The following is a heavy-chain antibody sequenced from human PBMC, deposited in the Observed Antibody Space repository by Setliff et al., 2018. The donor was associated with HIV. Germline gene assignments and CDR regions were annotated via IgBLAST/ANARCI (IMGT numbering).Heavy chain of an antibody. CDR1: GFTFGDYA. CDR2: ISYDGSYK. CDR3: AKELAASGLGYFDS. Sequence: LRLSCAASGFTFGDYAIHWVRQAPGKGLEWVAVISYDGSYKNYADSVKGRFTISRDNSKNTVYLQMNSLRAEDTAEYYCAKELAASGLGYFDSWGRGILVTVSS. V-gene: IGHV3-30*04. D-gene: IGHD3-22*01. J-gene: IGHJ4*02.